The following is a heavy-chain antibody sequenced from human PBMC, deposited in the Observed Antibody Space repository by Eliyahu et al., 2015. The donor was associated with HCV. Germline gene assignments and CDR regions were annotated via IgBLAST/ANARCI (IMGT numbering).Heavy chain of an antibody. Sequence: QVQLQESGPGLVKPSETLSLTCTVSGYSISSGYYWGWIRQPPGKGLEWIGSIYHSGSTYYNPSLKSRVTISVDTSKNQFSLKLSSVTAADTAVYYCARDLGGGYFDLWGRGTLVTVSS. J-gene: IGHJ2*01. CDR3: ARDLGGGYFDL. V-gene: IGHV4-38-2*02. CDR1: GYSISSGYY. D-gene: IGHD3-16*01. CDR2: IYHSGST.